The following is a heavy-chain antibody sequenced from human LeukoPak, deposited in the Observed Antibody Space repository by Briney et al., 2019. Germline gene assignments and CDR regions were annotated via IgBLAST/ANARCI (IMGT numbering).Heavy chain of an antibody. V-gene: IGHV1-69*01. J-gene: IGHJ4*02. CDR2: IIPSFRKP. Sequence: SVKVSCSAAGGNFSSDGITWVRQDPGQGLEWMGGIIPSFRKPDYAKKFQGRVTLTADESTSTAYMELSSLRSEDTAVYYCAREGLFTMVRRGTLDNWGQGTLVTVSS. D-gene: IGHD3-10*01. CDR1: GGNFSSDG. CDR3: AREGLFTMVRRGTLDN.